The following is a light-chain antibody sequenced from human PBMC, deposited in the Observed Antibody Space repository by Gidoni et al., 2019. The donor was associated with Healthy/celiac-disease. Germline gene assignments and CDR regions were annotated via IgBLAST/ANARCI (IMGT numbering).Light chain of an antibody. CDR1: HDISSH. V-gene: IGKV1-9*01. CDR3: QQLNSYPHT. Sequence: DIRFTQSPSFLSTSVGDRVTITCRASHDISSHLAWYQQKPVKAPKLLIFAASTLQSGVPSRFSGSRSGTEFTLTISSLQPEDCATYYCQQLNSYPHTFGQGTKLEIK. J-gene: IGKJ2*01. CDR2: AAS.